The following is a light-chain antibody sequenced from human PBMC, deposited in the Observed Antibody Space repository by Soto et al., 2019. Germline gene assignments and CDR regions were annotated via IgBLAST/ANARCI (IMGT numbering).Light chain of an antibody. V-gene: IGKV1-39*01. J-gene: IGKJ5*01. CDR1: QGIRNV. Sequence: DIQMTQSPSTLSASVGDRVTITCRASQGIRNVLGWYPQKSVRAPKLLIFGASTLQSGVSSRFSGSGSGTDFTLTISSLQPEDFATYYCQQSYSTPRITFGQGPRLEI. CDR3: QQSYSTPRIT. CDR2: GAS.